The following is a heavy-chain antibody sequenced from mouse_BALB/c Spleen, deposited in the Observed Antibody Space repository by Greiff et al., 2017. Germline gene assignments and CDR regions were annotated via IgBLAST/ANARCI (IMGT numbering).Heavy chain of an antibody. CDR2: IRNKANGYTT. CDR1: GFTFTDYY. J-gene: IGHJ3*01. V-gene: IGHV7-3*02. Sequence: EVMLVESGGGLVQPGGSLRLSCATSGFTFTDYYMSWVRQPPGKALEWLGFIRNKANGYTTEYSASVKGRFTISRDNSQSILYLQMNTLRAEDSATCYCARISSYGFAYWGQGTLVTVSA. CDR3: ARISSYGFAY. D-gene: IGHD1-1*01.